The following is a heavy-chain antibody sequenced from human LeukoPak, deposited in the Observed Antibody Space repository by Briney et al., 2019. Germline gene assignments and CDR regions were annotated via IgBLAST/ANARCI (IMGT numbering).Heavy chain of an antibody. CDR2: IRYDGGNK. V-gene: IGHV3-30*02. J-gene: IGHJ4*02. D-gene: IGHD6-6*01. CDR3: AKDRVSIAARRFDY. CDR1: GFTFSSYG. Sequence: PGGSLRLSCAASGFTFSSYGMHWVRQAPGKGLEWVAFIRYDGGNKYYADSVKGRFTISRDNSKNTLYLQMNSLRAEDTAVYYCAKDRVSIAARRFDYWGQGTLVTVSS.